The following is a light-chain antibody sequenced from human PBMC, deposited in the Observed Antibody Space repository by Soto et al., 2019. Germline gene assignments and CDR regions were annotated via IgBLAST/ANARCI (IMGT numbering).Light chain of an antibody. CDR1: QSVSSY. J-gene: IGKJ2*01. V-gene: IGKV3-11*01. CDR2: DAS. CDR3: QQRSNWPVT. Sequence: EIVLTQSPATLSLSPGERATLSCRASQSVSSYLAWYQQKPGQAPRLLIYDASNRATGIPARFSGSGSGKDFTLTISSLETEEFAVYYWQQRSNWPVTFGQGTKLEIK.